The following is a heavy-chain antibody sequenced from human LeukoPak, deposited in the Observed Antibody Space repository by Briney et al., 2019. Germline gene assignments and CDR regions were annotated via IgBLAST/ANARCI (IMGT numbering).Heavy chain of an antibody. Sequence: GGSLRLSCAASGFTFEDYGMHWVRQAPGKGLEWVSLITGNGVSTYYADTVKGRFTISRDNSKNTLYLQMNSLRAEDTAVYYCAKDRLGALYYYDSSGYYRFDYWGQGTLVTVSS. CDR3: AKDRLGALYYYDSSGYYRFDY. V-gene: IGHV3-43*02. J-gene: IGHJ4*01. D-gene: IGHD3-22*01. CDR1: GFTFEDYG. CDR2: ITGNGVST.